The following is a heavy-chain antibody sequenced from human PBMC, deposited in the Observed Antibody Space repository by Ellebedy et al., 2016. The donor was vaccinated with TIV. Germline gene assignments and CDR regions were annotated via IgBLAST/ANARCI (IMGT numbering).Heavy chain of an antibody. Sequence: MPSETLSLTCTVSGGSISTYYWSWIRQPAGKGLEWIGRIYSSGNTNYNPSLESRVTMSVDTSKNQFSLKLTSVTAADTAVYFCARGRWELRTPLDFWGQGTLVTVAS. J-gene: IGHJ4*02. D-gene: IGHD1-26*01. CDR1: GGSISTYY. CDR3: ARGRWELRTPLDF. V-gene: IGHV4-4*07. CDR2: IYSSGNT.